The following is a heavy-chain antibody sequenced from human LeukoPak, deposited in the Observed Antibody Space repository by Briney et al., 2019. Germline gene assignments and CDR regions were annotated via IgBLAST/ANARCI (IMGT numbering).Heavy chain of an antibody. J-gene: IGHJ4*02. D-gene: IGHD3-22*01. Sequence: GGSLRLSCAASGFTFSSYSMNWVRQAPGKGLEWVGRIKSTTDGGTTDYAAPVKGRFTISRDDSKTTLYLQMNSLKTEDTAVYYCSYYYDSSGNYTGDLDCWGQGTLVTVSS. CDR3: SYYYDSSGNYTGDLDC. CDR1: GFTFSSYS. CDR2: IKSTTDGGTT. V-gene: IGHV3-15*01.